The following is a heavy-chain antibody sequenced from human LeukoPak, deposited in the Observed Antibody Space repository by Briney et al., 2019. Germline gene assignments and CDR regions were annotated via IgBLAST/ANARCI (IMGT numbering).Heavy chain of an antibody. D-gene: IGHD1-26*01. CDR3: ARVLGIVGG. CDR2: ISSSGTSM. J-gene: IGHJ4*02. Sequence: GGSLRLSCAASGFTFSSYEMNWVRHAPGKGLGWVSYISSSGTSMYYADSVKGRFTISRDNAKNSLYLQMNSLRADDTAVYYCARVLGIVGGWGQGTLVTVSS. CDR1: GFTFSSYE. V-gene: IGHV3-48*03.